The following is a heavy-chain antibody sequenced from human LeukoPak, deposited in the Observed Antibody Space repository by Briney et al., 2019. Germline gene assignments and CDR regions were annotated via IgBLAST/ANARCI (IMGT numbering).Heavy chain of an antibody. V-gene: IGHV4-59*01. CDR3: ARGRNDNGGMFFDS. Sequence: PSETLSLTCTVSGGSIRSYYWSWIRQAPGKGLEWIGFTSYSGYTSYSPSLKSRVAISVDPSKSQFSLRLSSMTAADTAIYYCARGRNDNGGMFFDSWAQGTLVTVSS. D-gene: IGHD4-23*01. J-gene: IGHJ4*02. CDR1: GGSIRSYY. CDR2: TSYSGYT.